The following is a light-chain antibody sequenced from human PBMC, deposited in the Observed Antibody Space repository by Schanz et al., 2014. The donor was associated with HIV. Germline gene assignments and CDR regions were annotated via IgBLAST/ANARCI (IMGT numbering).Light chain of an antibody. J-gene: IGKJ2*01. CDR1: QSVSRN. CDR2: DAS. Sequence: EIVLTQSPATLSVSPGERVTLSCRASQSVSRNLAWYQQKPGQAPRLLIYDASTRATGIPARFSGSGSGTEFTLTISGLQSEDFAVFYCQQYNNWPPRYTFGQGTKLEIK. CDR3: QQYNNWPPRYT. V-gene: IGKV3-15*01.